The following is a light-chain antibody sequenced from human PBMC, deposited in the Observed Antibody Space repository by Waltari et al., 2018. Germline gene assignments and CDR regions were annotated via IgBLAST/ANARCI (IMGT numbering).Light chain of an antibody. CDR3: CSYAGSYTWV. V-gene: IGLV2-11*01. J-gene: IGLJ3*02. CDR2: DVT. Sequence: SALTQPRSVSGSPGQSVTISCTGTTNDLGSYNYVSWYQLHPGKAPKLIILDVTKRPSGVPDRLSGSKSGNTASLTISGLRAEDEAEYYCCSYAGSYTWVFGGGTKLTVV. CDR1: TNDLGSYNY.